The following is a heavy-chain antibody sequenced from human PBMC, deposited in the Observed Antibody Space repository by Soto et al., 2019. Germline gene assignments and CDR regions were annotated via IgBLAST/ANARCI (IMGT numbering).Heavy chain of an antibody. V-gene: IGHV3-9*01. CDR1: GFTFDDYA. Sequence: EVQLVESGGGLVQPGRSLRLSCAASGFTFDDYAMHWVRQAPGKGLEWVSGISWNRGSLGYADSVRGRFTISRDNAKNFPYLQMNSLRAEDTALDYCAKDSARSWTYNYYYYYLDVLGTGTTVTVSS. CDR2: ISWNRGSL. D-gene: IGHD3-10*01. J-gene: IGHJ6*03. CDR3: AKDSARSWTYNYYYYYLDV.